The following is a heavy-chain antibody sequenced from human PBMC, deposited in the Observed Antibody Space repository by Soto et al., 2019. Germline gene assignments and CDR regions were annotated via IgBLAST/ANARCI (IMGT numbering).Heavy chain of an antibody. CDR3: ARVGDCSGGSCYFYYYYYMDV. CDR2: ISAYNGNT. V-gene: IGHV1-18*01. CDR1: GYTFTSYG. Sequence: ASVKVSCKASGYTFTSYGISWVRQAPGQGLEWMGWISAYNGNTNYAQKLQGRVTMTTDTSTSTAYMELRSLRSDDTAVYYCARVGDCSGGSCYFYYYYYMDVWGNGTTVTVSS. J-gene: IGHJ6*03. D-gene: IGHD2-15*01.